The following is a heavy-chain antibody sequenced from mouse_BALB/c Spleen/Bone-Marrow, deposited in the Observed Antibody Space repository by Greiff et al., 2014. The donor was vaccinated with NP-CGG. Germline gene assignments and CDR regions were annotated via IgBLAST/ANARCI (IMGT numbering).Heavy chain of an antibody. CDR2: IYPGGVYS. V-gene: IGHV1-63*02. CDR3: ATWGPHYFAY. Sequence: VQLVESGAELVRPGTSVKISCKASGYTFTNYWLGWLKQRPGHGLEWIGDIYPGGVYSNCNEKFKGKATLTADTSSSSAYMQLSSLTSEDSAVYFCATWGPHYFAYWGQGTTLTVSS. J-gene: IGHJ2*01. CDR1: GYTFTNYW.